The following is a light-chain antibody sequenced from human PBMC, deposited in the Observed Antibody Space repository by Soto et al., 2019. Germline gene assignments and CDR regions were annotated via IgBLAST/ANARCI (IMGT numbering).Light chain of an antibody. CDR2: GAS. CDR3: QQYNNWPLT. CDR1: QSVSSN. Sequence: ERVMTQSRATLSVSPGARPTLSCRASQSVSSNLAWYQQKPGQAPRLLIYGASNRATGIPDRFSGSWYGTEFNLTISSLQSEDFAVYYCQQYNNWPLTFGGGTKVDI. V-gene: IGKV3D-15*01. J-gene: IGKJ4*01.